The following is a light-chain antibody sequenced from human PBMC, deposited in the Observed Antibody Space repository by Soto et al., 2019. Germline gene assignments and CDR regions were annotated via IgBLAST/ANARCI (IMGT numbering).Light chain of an antibody. CDR1: SXNVGSYKL. J-gene: IGLJ1*01. Sequence: QSVLTQPASVSGSPGQSITISCTGTSXNVGSYKLVSWYQQHPGKAPKLMIFEVNKRPSGVSNLFSGSKSGNTASLTISGLKVEDEADYYCCSSGGSPTYVFGTGTKVTVL. CDR3: CSSGGSPTYV. V-gene: IGLV2-23*02. CDR2: EVN.